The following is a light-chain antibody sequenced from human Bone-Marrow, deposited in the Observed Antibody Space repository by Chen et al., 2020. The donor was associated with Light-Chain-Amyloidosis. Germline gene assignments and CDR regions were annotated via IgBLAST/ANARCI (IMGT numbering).Light chain of an antibody. CDR2: DDS. J-gene: IGLJ3*02. CDR1: NIGSQS. V-gene: IGLV3-21*02. CDR3: QVWDRSSDRPV. Sequence: SYVLTQPSSVSVAPGQKTTSYCGGNNIGSQSVHWYQQTPGQAPLLVVYDDSDRPSGIPERLSGSNSGNTATLTISRVEAGDEADYYCQVWDRSSDRPVFGGGTKLTVL.